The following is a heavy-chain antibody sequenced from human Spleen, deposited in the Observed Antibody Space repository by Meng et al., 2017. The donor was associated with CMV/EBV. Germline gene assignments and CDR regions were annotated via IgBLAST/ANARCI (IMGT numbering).Heavy chain of an antibody. Sequence: TFSSYASSWVRQDPGQGLEWMGGIVPILGIANYAQKFQGRVTITADKSTSTAYMELSSLRSEDTAVYYCARDWPITVTTLSGYNWFDPWGQGTLVTVSS. CDR3: ARDWPITVTTLSGYNWFDP. CDR2: IVPILGIA. D-gene: IGHD4-17*01. J-gene: IGHJ5*02. V-gene: IGHV1-69*10. CDR1: TFSSYA.